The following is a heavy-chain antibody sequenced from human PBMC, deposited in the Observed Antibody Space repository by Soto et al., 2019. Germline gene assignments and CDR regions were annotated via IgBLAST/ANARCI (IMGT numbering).Heavy chain of an antibody. J-gene: IGHJ6*02. CDR3: ARLGYYGSGSYSVYYYYGMDV. D-gene: IGHD3-10*01. CDR1: GGSISSSSYY. Sequence: PSETLSLTRTVSGGSISSSSYYWGLIRQPPGKGLEWIGSIYYSGSTYYNPSLKSRVTISVDTSKNQFSLKLSSVTAADTAVYYCARLGYYGSGSYSVYYYYGMDVWGQGTTVTVSS. CDR2: IYYSGST. V-gene: IGHV4-39*01.